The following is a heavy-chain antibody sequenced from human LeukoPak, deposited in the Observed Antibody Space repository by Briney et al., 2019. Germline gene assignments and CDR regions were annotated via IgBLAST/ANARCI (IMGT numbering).Heavy chain of an antibody. V-gene: IGHV4-39*01. CDR3: ARHVQSGSFYVRVLDS. D-gene: IGHD3-10*01. CDR1: GGSMRRSSYQ. J-gene: IGHJ4*02. CDR2: VYHTGPT. Sequence: SETLSLTCTVSGGSMRRSSYQWGWIRQPPGKGLEWIGVVYHTGPTSYNPSLKSRVTISVDTSKMQFFLTVTSVTAADTAVYYCARHVQSGSFYVRVLDSWGQGTLVIVSS.